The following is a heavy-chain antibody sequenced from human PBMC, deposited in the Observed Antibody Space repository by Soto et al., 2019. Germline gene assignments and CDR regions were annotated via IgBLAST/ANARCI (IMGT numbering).Heavy chain of an antibody. CDR1: GGSISSYY. D-gene: IGHD3-9*01. Sequence: PSETLSLTCTVSGGSISSYYWSWIRQPPGKGLEWIGYIYYSGSTNYNPSLKSRVTISVDTSKNQFSLKPSSVTAADTAVYYCARALILTGYYIHDAFDIWGQGTMVTVS. V-gene: IGHV4-59*01. CDR3: ARALILTGYYIHDAFDI. CDR2: IYYSGST. J-gene: IGHJ3*02.